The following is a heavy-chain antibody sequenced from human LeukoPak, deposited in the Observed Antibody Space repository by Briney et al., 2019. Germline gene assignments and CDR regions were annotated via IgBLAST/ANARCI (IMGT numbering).Heavy chain of an antibody. Sequence: ASVKVSCKASGGTFSSYAISWVRQAPGQGLEWMGWISAYNGNTNYAQKLQGRVTMTTDTSTSTAYMELRSLRSDDTAVYYCARDITLTYYDFWSGAYYFDYWGQGTLVTVSS. V-gene: IGHV1-18*01. CDR1: GGTFSSYA. J-gene: IGHJ4*02. CDR2: ISAYNGNT. D-gene: IGHD3-3*01. CDR3: ARDITLTYYDFWSGAYYFDY.